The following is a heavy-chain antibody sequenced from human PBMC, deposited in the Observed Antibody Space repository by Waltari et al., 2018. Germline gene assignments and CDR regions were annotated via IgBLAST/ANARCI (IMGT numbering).Heavy chain of an antibody. V-gene: IGHV1-69*11. CDR2: IIPILGRA. CDR1: GGTFSSYA. CDR3: ARGGYSSSSGAFDY. D-gene: IGHD6-6*01. Sequence: QVQLVQSGAEVKKPGSSVKVSCKASGGTFSSYALSWVRQAPGQGLEWMGGIIPILGRANYAQKVQGRVTITADESTSTAYMELSSLRSEDTAVYYCARGGYSSSSGAFDYWGQGTLVTVSS. J-gene: IGHJ4*02.